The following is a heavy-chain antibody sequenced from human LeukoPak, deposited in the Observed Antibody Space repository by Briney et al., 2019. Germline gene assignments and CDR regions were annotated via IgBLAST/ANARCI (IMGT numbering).Heavy chain of an antibody. CDR2: IWYDGSNK. CDR1: GFIVSSTY. CDR3: ARDRASSGYPRGAFDI. D-gene: IGHD6-19*01. J-gene: IGHJ3*02. V-gene: IGHV3-33*08. Sequence: PGGSLRLSCAASGFIVSSTYMSWVRQAPGKGLEWVAVIWYDGSNKYYADSVKGRFTISRDNSKNTLYLQMNSLRAEDTAVYYCARDRASSGYPRGAFDIWGQGTMVTVSS.